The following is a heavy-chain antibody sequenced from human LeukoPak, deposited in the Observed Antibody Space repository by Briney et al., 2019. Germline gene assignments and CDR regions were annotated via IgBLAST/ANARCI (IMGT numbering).Heavy chain of an antibody. D-gene: IGHD5-24*01. CDR3: ARGARAGYNLEPFDY. J-gene: IGHJ4*02. CDR2: INHSGST. CDR1: GGSFSDYY. Sequence: SETLSLTCAVYGGSFSDYYWSWIRQPPGKGLEWIGDINHSGSTNYNPSLKSRLTISVDTSKNQFSLKLSSVTAADTAVYYCARGARAGYNLEPFDYWGQGTLVTVSS. V-gene: IGHV4-34*01.